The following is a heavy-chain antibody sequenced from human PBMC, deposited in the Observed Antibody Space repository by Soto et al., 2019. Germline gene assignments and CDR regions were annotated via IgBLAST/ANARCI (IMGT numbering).Heavy chain of an antibody. D-gene: IGHD2-15*01. CDR3: ARPYCSAGNCYTGWFDP. CDR1: GFSLSNARLA. CDR2: IFSNDEK. J-gene: IGHJ5*02. Sequence: QVTLKESGPVLVKPTETLTLTCTVSGFSLSNARLAVSWIRQPPGKALEWLAHIFSNDEKSYNTSLKSRLTISKDTSRGQVVLTITNMDPVDTATYYCARPYCSAGNCYTGWFDPWGQGTLVTVSS. V-gene: IGHV2-26*01.